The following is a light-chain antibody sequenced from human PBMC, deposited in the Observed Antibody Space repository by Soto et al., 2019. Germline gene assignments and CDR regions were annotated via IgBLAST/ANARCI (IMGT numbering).Light chain of an antibody. Sequence: QSALTQPASVSGSPGQSVTISCTGTRSDVGSYHVVSWYQQQPGKAPKLIIYEANKRPSGISDRFSGSKSGNTASLTISGLQAEYEADYYCCSYAGLSTLLFGGRTKVTVL. CDR3: CSYAGLSTLL. CDR1: RSDVGSYHV. J-gene: IGLJ2*01. CDR2: EAN. V-gene: IGLV2-23*01.